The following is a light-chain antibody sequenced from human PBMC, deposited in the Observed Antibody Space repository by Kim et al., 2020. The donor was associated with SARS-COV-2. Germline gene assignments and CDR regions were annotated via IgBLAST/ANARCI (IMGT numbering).Light chain of an antibody. Sequence: VSPGQTASITCSGDKWGDKYACWYQQKPGQSPVRVIYQDSKRPSGIPERFSGSNSGNTATLTISGTQAMDEADYYCQAWDSSTWVCGGGTQLTVL. CDR1: KWGDKY. V-gene: IGLV3-1*01. CDR2: QDS. CDR3: QAWDSSTWV. J-gene: IGLJ3*02.